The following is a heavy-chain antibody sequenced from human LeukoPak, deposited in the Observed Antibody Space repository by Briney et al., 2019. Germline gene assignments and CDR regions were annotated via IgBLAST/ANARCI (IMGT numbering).Heavy chain of an antibody. Sequence: PGGSLRLSCAASGFTFASYAMSWVRQAPGMGLEWVSTISGNGGSTYYADSVKGRFAISRDNSKNTLCLQMNSLRAEDTAVYYCAKDADFLTGYYTDYWGLGTLVTVSS. J-gene: IGHJ4*02. D-gene: IGHD3/OR15-3a*01. V-gene: IGHV3-23*01. CDR1: GFTFASYA. CDR2: ISGNGGST. CDR3: AKDADFLTGYYTDY.